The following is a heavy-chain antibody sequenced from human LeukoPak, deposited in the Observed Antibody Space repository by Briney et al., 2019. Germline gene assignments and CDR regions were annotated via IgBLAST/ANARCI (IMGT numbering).Heavy chain of an antibody. V-gene: IGHV3-9*01. D-gene: IGHD1-26*01. CDR3: VKDSPPRYSGSPPAY. J-gene: IGHJ4*02. CDR1: GFTFDDYG. Sequence: GRSLRLSCAASGFTFDDYGMHWVRQVPGKGLEWVSGISWNSGGTEYADSVKGRFTISRDNAKNSLYLQMNSLRADDTAVYYCVKDSPPRYSGSPPAYWGQGTLVTVSS. CDR2: ISWNSGGT.